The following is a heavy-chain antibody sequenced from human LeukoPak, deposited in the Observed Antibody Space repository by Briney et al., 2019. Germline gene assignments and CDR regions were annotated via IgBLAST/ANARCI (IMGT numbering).Heavy chain of an antibody. V-gene: IGHV4-31*03. CDR2: IYYSGST. Sequence: SETLSLTCIVSGGSISSGGYDWSWLRQHPGKGLEWIGYIYYSGSTYYNPSLKTRVTISVDTSKTQCSLKLSSVTAADTAVYYCAREGSYGYFDYWGEGTLVTVSS. J-gene: IGHJ4*02. D-gene: IGHD5-18*01. CDR1: GGSISSGGYD. CDR3: AREGSYGYFDY.